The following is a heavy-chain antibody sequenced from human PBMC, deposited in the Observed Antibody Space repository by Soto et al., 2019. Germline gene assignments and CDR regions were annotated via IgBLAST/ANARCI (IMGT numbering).Heavy chain of an antibody. CDR3: ARDPGYSTTWHQALDI. J-gene: IGHJ3*02. CDR2: ISTYNGNT. CDR1: GYTFTSYG. Sequence: QVQLVQSGAEVKKPGASVKVSCKASGYTFTSYGISWVRQAPGQGPEWMGRISTYNGNTNYVQKLQGRVTMTTDTSTNTANMELRSLRYGDTAVYYCARDPGYSTTWHQALDIWGQWTMVTVHS. V-gene: IGHV1-18*01. D-gene: IGHD6-13*01.